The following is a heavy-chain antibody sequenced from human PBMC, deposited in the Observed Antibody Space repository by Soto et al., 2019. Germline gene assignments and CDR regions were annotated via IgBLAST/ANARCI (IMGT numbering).Heavy chain of an antibody. CDR3: PRGGTISDTGMAV. J-gene: IGHJ6*02. Sequence: EVQLEESGGGLVQPGGSLRLSCAASGFTFSRYTMNWVRQTPGKGLEWVSYISSGSLSIYYADSVKGRFTVSRDNAKNSLFLKMNSLRDEDTAVYYCPRGGTISDTGMAVWAQGPRSPSP. CDR1: GFTFSRYT. D-gene: IGHD3-16*01. CDR2: ISSGSLSI. V-gene: IGHV3-48*02.